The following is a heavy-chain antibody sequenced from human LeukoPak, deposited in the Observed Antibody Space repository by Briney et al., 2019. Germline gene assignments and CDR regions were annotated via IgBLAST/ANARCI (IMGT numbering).Heavy chain of an antibody. Sequence: GVSLRLSCAASGFIFRDYYMICIRQTRGKGLEWVSTIGCSGDKTFYADSVRGRFTISRDNSKNIVHLQMNSLTGEDTALYYCVRRADASSGWGDHDFWGQGALVTVSS. J-gene: IGHJ4*02. CDR3: VRRADASSGWGDHDF. D-gene: IGHD6-19*01. V-gene: IGHV3-23*01. CDR2: IGCSGDKT. CDR1: GFIFRDYY.